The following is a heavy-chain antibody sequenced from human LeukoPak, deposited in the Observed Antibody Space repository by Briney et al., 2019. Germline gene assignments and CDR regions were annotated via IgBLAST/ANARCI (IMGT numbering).Heavy chain of an antibody. V-gene: IGHV5-51*01. CDR1: GYSFTSYW. CDR3: ARPYYYGSGNYYLDY. Sequence: KRGESLKISCKGSGYSFTSYWIGWVRQMPGKGLEGMGIIYPGDSDTRYSPSFQGQVTISADKSISTAYLQWSSLKASDTAMYYCARPYYYGSGNYYLDYWGQGTLVTVSS. D-gene: IGHD3-10*01. CDR2: IYPGDSDT. J-gene: IGHJ4*02.